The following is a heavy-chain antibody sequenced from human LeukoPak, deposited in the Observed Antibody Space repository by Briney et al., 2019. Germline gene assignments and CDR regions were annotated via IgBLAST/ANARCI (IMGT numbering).Heavy chain of an antibody. CDR2: IYYSGST. CDR3: ARETTVVTPGRSDVFDI. Sequence: SETLSLTCTVSGGSISSHYWHWIRQPPGKGLEWIGYIYYSGSTNYNPSLKRRVTISVDTSKNQFSLKLSSVTAADTAVYYCARETTVVTPGRSDVFDIWGQGTMVTVSS. V-gene: IGHV4-59*11. J-gene: IGHJ3*02. CDR1: GGSISSHY. D-gene: IGHD4-23*01.